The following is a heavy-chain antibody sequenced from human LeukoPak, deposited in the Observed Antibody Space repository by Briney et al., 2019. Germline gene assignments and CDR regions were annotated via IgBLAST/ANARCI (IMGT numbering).Heavy chain of an antibody. D-gene: IGHD3-22*01. CDR3: ARSIRGDSSGRYDTLDV. CDR2: ILNEGSNK. J-gene: IGHJ3*01. Sequence: GGSRRLSCAAAGFTFKNYGMHWVRQAPGKGLEWVAVILNEGSNKYHADSVKGRFTISRDDSKNTLDLQMDSLRVEDTAVYYCARSIRGDSSGRYDTLDVWGQGTVATVSS. V-gene: IGHV3-33*01. CDR1: GFTFKNYG.